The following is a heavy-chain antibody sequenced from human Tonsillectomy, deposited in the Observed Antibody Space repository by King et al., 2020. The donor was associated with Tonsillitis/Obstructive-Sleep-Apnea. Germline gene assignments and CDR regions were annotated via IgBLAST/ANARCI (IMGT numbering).Heavy chain of an antibody. D-gene: IGHD3-3*01. J-gene: IGHJ4*02. Sequence: QLVQSGAEVKKPGASVKVSCKCSGYTFTSYYMHGGRLSPGQGLELMVIINPSGGSTSYAQKFQGRVTMPRDTATRPVYMELSSLRFVDTAVYYCARLSSRFWGWDYWGQGTLVTVSS. V-gene: IGHV1-46*01. CDR1: GYTFTSYY. CDR3: ARLSSRFWGWDY. CDR2: INPSGGST.